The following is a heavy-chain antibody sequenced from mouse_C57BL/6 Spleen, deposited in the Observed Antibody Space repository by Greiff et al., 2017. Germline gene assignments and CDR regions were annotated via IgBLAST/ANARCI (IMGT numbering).Heavy chain of an antibody. V-gene: IGHV1-66*01. CDR3: AREDGHDGDFDY. CDR2: IYPGSGNT. D-gene: IGHD2-2*01. CDR1: GYSFTSYY. J-gene: IGHJ2*01. Sequence: QVQLKESGPELVKPGASVKISCKASGYSFTSYYIHWVKQRPGQGLEWIGWIYPGSGNTKYNEKFKGKATLTADTSSSTAYMQLSSLTSEDSAVYYCAREDGHDGDFDYWGQGTTLTVSS.